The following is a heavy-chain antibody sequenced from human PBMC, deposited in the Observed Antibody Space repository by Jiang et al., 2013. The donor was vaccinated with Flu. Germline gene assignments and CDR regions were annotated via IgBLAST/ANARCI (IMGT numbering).Heavy chain of an antibody. CDR3: ARVDSGSYSPPSDY. Sequence: VQLVESGGGVVQPGRSLRLSCAASGFTFSSYGMHWVRQAPGKGLEWVAVIWYDGSNKYYADSVKGRFTISRDNSKNTLYLQMNSLRAEDTAVYYCARVDSGSYSPPSDYWGQGTLVTV. D-gene: IGHD1-26*01. J-gene: IGHJ4*02. CDR1: GFTFSSYG. CDR2: IWYDGSNK. V-gene: IGHV3-33*01.